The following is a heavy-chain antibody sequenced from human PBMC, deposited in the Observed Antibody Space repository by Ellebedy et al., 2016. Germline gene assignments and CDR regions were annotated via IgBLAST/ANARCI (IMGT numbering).Heavy chain of an antibody. J-gene: IGHJ4*02. V-gene: IGHV1-69*13. CDR2: IIPIFGTA. D-gene: IGHD6-19*01. CDR3: ARDGYSSGWFPGPLDY. Sequence: ASVKVSCKASGYTFTSYDINWVRQAPGQGLEWMGGIIPIFGTANYAQKFQGRVTITADESTSTAYMELSSLRSEDTAVYYCARDGYSSGWFPGPLDYWGQGTLVTVSS. CDR1: GYTFTSYD.